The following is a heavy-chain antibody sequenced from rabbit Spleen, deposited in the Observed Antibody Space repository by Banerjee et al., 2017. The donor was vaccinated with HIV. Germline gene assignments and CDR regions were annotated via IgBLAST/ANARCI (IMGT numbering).Heavy chain of an antibody. J-gene: IGHJ4*01. D-gene: IGHD4-2*01. CDR2: IYTGSSGET. CDR3: VRDQAGYAGFGPFYFNL. Sequence: QSLEESGGDLVKPGASLTLTCTASGLSLNNNAYMCWVRQAPGKGLEWIACIYTGSSGETYYASWAKGRFTISKTSSTTVTLQVTSLTAADTATYFCVRDQAGYAGFGPFYFNLWGPGTLVTVS. V-gene: IGHV1S40*01. CDR1: GLSLNNNAY.